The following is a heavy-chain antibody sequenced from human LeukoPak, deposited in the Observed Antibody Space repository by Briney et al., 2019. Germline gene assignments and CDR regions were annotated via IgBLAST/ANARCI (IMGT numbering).Heavy chain of an antibody. CDR3: ARRPGDAWYFDY. CDR1: GGTFSSYA. Sequence: SVKVSCKASGGTFSSYAISWVRQAPGQGLEWMGGIIPIFGTANYAQKFQGRVTITADESTSTAYMELSSLRSEDTAVYYCARRPGDAWYFDYWGQGTLVTVSS. D-gene: IGHD7-27*01. CDR2: IIPIFGTA. J-gene: IGHJ4*02. V-gene: IGHV1-69*13.